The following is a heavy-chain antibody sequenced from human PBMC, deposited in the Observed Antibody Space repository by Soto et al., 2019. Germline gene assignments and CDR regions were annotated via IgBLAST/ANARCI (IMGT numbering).Heavy chain of an antibody. V-gene: IGHV4-39*01. D-gene: IGHD3-10*01. CDR3: VRHEPLWFGELCQLDY. CDR1: GGSISSSSYY. J-gene: IGHJ4*02. CDR2: IYYSGST. Sequence: QLQLQESGPGLVKPSETLSLTCTVSGGSISSSSYYWGWIRQPPGKGLEWIGSIYYSGSTYYNPSLKSRVTISVDTSKNQFSLKLSSVTAADTAVYYCVRHEPLWFGELCQLDYWGQGTLVTVSS.